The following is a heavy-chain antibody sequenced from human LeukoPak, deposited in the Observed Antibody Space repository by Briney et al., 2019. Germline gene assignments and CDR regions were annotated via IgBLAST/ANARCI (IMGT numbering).Heavy chain of an antibody. D-gene: IGHD2-15*01. CDR1: GYTFTNYD. CDR3: ARGRVCSGGTCYSGRDYFDY. V-gene: IGHV1-8*01. J-gene: IGHJ4*02. Sequence: ASVKVSCKTSGYTFTNYDIDWVRQATGQGLEWMGWMNPNSGNTGYAQKFQGRVTMTRNTSISTAYMELSSLRSEDTAVYYCARGRVCSGGTCYSGRDYFDYWGQGTLVTVSS. CDR2: MNPNSGNT.